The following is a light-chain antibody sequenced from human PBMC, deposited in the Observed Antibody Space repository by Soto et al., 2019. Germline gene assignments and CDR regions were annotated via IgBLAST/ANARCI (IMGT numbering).Light chain of an antibody. CDR3: QQFGSSPGFT. J-gene: IGKJ3*01. V-gene: IGKV3-20*01. Sequence: EIVLTQSPGTLSLSPGERATLSCRASQSINSRYLAWYQQKPGQAPRLLIYGASSRATGIPDRFSGSGSGTDFTLTISRLGHEDVAVYYCQQFGSSPGFTFGPGTIVDIK. CDR2: GAS. CDR1: QSINSRY.